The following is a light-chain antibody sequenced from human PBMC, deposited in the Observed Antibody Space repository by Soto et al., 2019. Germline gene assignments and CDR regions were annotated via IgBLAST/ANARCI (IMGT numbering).Light chain of an antibody. V-gene: IGKV1-39*01. Sequence: DIQMTQSPSSLSVSVGDRVTITCRASQSISTYLNWYQQKPGKAPKLLIYDSSRLESGVPSRFSGSGSGTDFTLTISSLQHEDSAAYYCQQSYSTPQYTFGQGTKLEIK. CDR1: QSISTY. CDR3: QQSYSTPQYT. J-gene: IGKJ2*01. CDR2: DSS.